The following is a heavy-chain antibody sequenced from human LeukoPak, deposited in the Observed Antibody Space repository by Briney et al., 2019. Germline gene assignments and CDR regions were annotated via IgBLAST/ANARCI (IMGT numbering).Heavy chain of an antibody. Sequence: GGSLRLSCAASGFTFSGYSMNWVRQAPGKGLEWVSSISSGNSYIYYADSVKGRFTISRDNAKNSLYLQMNSLRAEDTAVYYCAKAYSSSWSGIDYWGQGTLVTVSS. CDR1: GFTFSGYS. CDR3: AKAYSSSWSGIDY. J-gene: IGHJ4*02. CDR2: ISSGNSYI. D-gene: IGHD6-13*01. V-gene: IGHV3-21*01.